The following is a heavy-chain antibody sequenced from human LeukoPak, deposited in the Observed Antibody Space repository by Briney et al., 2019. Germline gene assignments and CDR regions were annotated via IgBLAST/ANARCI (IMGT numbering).Heavy chain of an antibody. Sequence: KPSETLSLTCTVSGGSISSYCWSWIRQPPGKGLEWIGYIYYSGSTNYNPSLKSRVTISVDTSKNQFSLKLSSVTAADTAVYYCAREGQLSKNWFDPWGQGTLVTVSS. CDR3: AREGQLSKNWFDP. V-gene: IGHV4-59*01. CDR2: IYYSGST. CDR1: GGSISSYC. D-gene: IGHD6-6*01. J-gene: IGHJ5*02.